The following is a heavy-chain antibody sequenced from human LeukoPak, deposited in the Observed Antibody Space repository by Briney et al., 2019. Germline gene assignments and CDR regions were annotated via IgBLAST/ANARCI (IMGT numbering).Heavy chain of an antibody. Sequence: GRSLRLSCATSGFTFSSYWMSWVRQAPGKGLEWGANVKQDGSEKYYVDSVKGRFTISRDNAKNSLYLQMNSLRAEDTAVYYCARAHYDYVWGSYRYTFLDYWGQGTLVTVSS. V-gene: IGHV3-7*04. CDR1: GFTFSSYW. D-gene: IGHD3-16*02. CDR3: ARAHYDYVWGSYRYTFLDY. J-gene: IGHJ4*02. CDR2: VKQDGSEK.